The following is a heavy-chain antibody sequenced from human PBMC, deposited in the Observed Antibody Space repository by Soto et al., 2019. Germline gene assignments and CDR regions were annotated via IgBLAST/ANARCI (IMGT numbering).Heavy chain of an antibody. CDR3: AKGPLTDFWSGYYYYYYYMDV. V-gene: IGHV3-23*01. J-gene: IGHJ6*03. D-gene: IGHD3-3*01. CDR1: GFTFSSYA. Sequence: GGSLRLSCAASGFTFSSYAMSWGRQAPGKGLEWVSAISGSGGSTYYADSVKGRFTISRDNSKNTLYLQMNSLRAEDTAVYYCAKGPLTDFWSGYYYYYYYMDVWGKGTTVTVSS. CDR2: ISGSGGST.